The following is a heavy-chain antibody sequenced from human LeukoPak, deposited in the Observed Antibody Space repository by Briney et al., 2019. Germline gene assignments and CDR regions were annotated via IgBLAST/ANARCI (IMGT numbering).Heavy chain of an antibody. Sequence: ASVKVSCKASGYTFTSYYMHWVRQAPGQGLEWMGIINPSGGSTSYAQKFQGRVTITADKPTSTAYMELSSLRSEDTAVYYCARDGVWGSYRKNPGAFDIWGQGTMVTVSS. D-gene: IGHD3-16*02. CDR2: INPSGGST. CDR1: GYTFTSYY. CDR3: ARDGVWGSYRKNPGAFDI. J-gene: IGHJ3*02. V-gene: IGHV1-46*01.